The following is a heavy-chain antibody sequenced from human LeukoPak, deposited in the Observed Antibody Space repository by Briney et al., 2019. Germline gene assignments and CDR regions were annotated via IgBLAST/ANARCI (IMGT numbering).Heavy chain of an antibody. CDR2: INSDGSST. CDR3: ARGMFYYDSSGYYFPYYFDY. Sequence: GGSLRLSCAASGFTFSSFWMHWVRQVPGKGLVWVSRINSDGSSTYYADSVKGRFTISRDNAKNTLYLQMNSLRAEDTAVYYCARGMFYYDSSGYYFPYYFDYWGQGILVTVSS. CDR1: GFTFSSFW. V-gene: IGHV3-74*01. D-gene: IGHD3-22*01. J-gene: IGHJ4*02.